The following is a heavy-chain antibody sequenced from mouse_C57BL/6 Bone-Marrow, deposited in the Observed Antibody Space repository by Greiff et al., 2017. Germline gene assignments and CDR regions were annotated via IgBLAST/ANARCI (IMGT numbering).Heavy chain of an antibody. V-gene: IGHV1-76*01. CDR1: GYTFTDYY. D-gene: IGHD1-1*01. Sequence: VQLQQSGAELVRPGASVKLSCKASGYTFTDYYINWVKQRPGQGLEWIARIYPGSGNTYYNEKFKGKATLTAEKSSSTAYMQLSSLTSEDSAVYVCARCEDYYYGLFAYWGQGTLVTVSA. CDR3: ARCEDYYYGLFAY. J-gene: IGHJ3*01. CDR2: IYPGSGNT.